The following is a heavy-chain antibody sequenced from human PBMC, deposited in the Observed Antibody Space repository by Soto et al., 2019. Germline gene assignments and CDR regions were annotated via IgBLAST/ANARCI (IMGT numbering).Heavy chain of an antibody. CDR3: ARGRGVLLWFGELPRAHFDF. V-gene: IGHV1-18*01. CDR2: ISAYNGNT. D-gene: IGHD3-10*01. CDR1: GYTFTSYG. J-gene: IGHJ4*02. Sequence: GASGKVSCKASGYTFTSYGISWVRQAPGQGLEWMGWISAYNGNTNYAQKLQGRVTMTTDTSTSTAYMELRSLRSDDTAVYYCARGRGVLLWFGELPRAHFDFCGQGTLVTVSS.